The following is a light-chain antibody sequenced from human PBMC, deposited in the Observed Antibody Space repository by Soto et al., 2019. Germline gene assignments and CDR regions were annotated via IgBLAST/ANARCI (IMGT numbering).Light chain of an antibody. CDR3: QQYNVHSPWT. V-gene: IGKV1-5*03. CDR2: KAS. CDR1: QSVSTW. Sequence: DIQMTQSPSTLSASVGDRVTITCRASQSVSTWLAWYQQKPGKAPHLLIFKASTLESGVPSRFSGSGSGTEFTLTITSLQPDDFATYYCQQYNVHSPWTFGQVTKVEIK. J-gene: IGKJ1*01.